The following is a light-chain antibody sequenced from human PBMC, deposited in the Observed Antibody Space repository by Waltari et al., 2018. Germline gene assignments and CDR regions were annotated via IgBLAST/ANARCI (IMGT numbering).Light chain of an antibody. Sequence: DIQMTQSPSSVSASVGDRVTITCRASQDISSWLAWYQQKPGKAPKLLIYAASNLQSGVPSRFSGSGSGTDFTLTISSLQPEGFATYYCQQANSFPLTFGGGTKVEIK. CDR1: QDISSW. CDR2: AAS. V-gene: IGKV1-12*01. CDR3: QQANSFPLT. J-gene: IGKJ4*01.